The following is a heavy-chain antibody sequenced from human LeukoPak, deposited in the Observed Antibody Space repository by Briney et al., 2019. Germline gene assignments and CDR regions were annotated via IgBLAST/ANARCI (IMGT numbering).Heavy chain of an antibody. J-gene: IGHJ4*02. V-gene: IGHV1-2*02. Sequence: GASVKVSCKASGYTFTCYYMHWVRQAPGQGLEWMGWINPNSGGTNYAQKFQGRVTMTRDTSISTAYMELSRLRSDDTAVYYCARARYSSSSYFDYWGQGTLVTVSS. CDR2: INPNSGGT. D-gene: IGHD6-6*01. CDR1: GYTFTCYY. CDR3: ARARYSSSSYFDY.